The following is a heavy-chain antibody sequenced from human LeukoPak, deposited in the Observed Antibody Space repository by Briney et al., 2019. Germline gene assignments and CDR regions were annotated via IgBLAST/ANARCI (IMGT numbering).Heavy chain of an antibody. CDR1: GYSISSGYY. CDR3: AREELSWGSDAFDI. CDR2: IYHSGST. D-gene: IGHD6-13*01. V-gene: IGHV4-38-2*02. J-gene: IGHJ3*02. Sequence: SETLSLTCTASGYSISSGYYWGWIRQPPGKGLEGIGSIYHSGSTYYNPSLKSRVTISVDTSKNQFSLKLSSVTAADTAVYYCAREELSWGSDAFDIWGQGTMVTVSS.